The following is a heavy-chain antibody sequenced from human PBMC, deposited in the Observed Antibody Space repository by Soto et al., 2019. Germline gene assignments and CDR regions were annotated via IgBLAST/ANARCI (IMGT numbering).Heavy chain of an antibody. CDR2: ISGSGGNT. CDR3: AKRNYYDSRGYFYPYYFDY. D-gene: IGHD3-22*01. Sequence: EVQLLESGGGLVQPGESLRLSCAASGFTFSNYALSWVRQAPGKGLEWVSGISGSGGNTYYADSVKGRFTISRDNSKNTLYLQMNSLRADDTAVYYCAKRNYYDSRGYFYPYYFDYWGQGTLGTVSS. V-gene: IGHV3-23*01. J-gene: IGHJ4*02. CDR1: GFTFSNYA.